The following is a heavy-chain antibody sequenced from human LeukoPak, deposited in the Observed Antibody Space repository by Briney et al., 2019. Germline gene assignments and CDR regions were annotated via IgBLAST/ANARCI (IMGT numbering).Heavy chain of an antibody. CDR2: ISKSADGM. V-gene: IGHV3-23*01. J-gene: IGHJ4*02. CDR3: AKPKGWELENYRFDY. Sequence: PGGSLRLSCTASGFIFSNYAMSCVRQAPGKGLEWVSSISKSADGMFYVDSVKGRFTISRDNSESTLFLQLNTLRADDTAVYYCAKPKGWELENYRFDYWGQGSLVAVSS. CDR1: GFIFSNYA. D-gene: IGHD1-26*01.